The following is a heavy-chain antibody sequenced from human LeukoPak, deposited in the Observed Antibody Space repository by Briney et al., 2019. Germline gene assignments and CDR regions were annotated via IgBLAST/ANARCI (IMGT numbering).Heavy chain of an antibody. J-gene: IGHJ4*02. CDR3: ARGYGSSWYGDFDY. Sequence: ATVKVSCKASGYTFTSYAMHWVRQAPGQRLEWMGWINAGNGNTKYSQEFQGRVTITRDTSASTAYMELSSLRSEDMAVYYCARGYGSSWYGDFDYWGQGTLVTVSS. CDR2: INAGNGNT. CDR1: GYTFTSYA. V-gene: IGHV1-3*03. D-gene: IGHD6-13*01.